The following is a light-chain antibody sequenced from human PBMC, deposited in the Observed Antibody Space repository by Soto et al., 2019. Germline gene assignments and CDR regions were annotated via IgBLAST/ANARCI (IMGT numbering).Light chain of an antibody. CDR2: DAS. J-gene: IGKJ5*01. Sequence: EIVLTQSPATLSLSPGERATLSCRASQSVSSYLAWYQQKPGQAPRLLIYDASNRATGIPNRFSGSGSGTAFALTIRRLERREFVFYYCQTPSNSASITVGQGTRLQIK. CDR3: QTPSNSASIT. CDR1: QSVSSY. V-gene: IGKV3-11*01.